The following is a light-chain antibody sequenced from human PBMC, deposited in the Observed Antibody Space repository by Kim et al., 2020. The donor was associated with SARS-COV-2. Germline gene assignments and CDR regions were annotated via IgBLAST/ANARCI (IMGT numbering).Light chain of an antibody. CDR2: VGTGGIVG. V-gene: IGLV9-49*01. J-gene: IGLJ2*01. Sequence: CTLSNGYSNYKVDWYQQRPGKGPRFVMRVGTGGIVGSKGDGIPDRFSVLGSGLNRYLTIKNIQEEDESDYHCGADHGSGSNFLRVFGGGTQLTVL. CDR3: GADHGSGSNFLRV. CDR1: NGYSNYK.